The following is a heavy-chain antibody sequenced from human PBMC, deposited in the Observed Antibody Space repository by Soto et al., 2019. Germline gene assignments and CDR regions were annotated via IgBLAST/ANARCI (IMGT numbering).Heavy chain of an antibody. CDR2: IYYSGST. D-gene: IGHD3-3*01. V-gene: IGHV4-59*08. CDR1: GGSISSYY. Sequence: SETLSLTCTVSGGSISSYYWSWIRQPPGKGLEWIGYIYYSGSTNYNPSLKSRVTISVDTSKNQFSLKLSSVTAADTAVYYCARARQMNSYYDFWSGYSNYYMDVWGKGPTVTVSS. J-gene: IGHJ6*03. CDR3: ARARQMNSYYDFWSGYSNYYMDV.